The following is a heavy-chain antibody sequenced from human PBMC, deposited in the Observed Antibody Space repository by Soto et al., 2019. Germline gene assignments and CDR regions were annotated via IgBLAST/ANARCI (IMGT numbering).Heavy chain of an antibody. D-gene: IGHD2-15*01. V-gene: IGHV4-59*01. CDR1: GGSISSYY. CDR2: IHYSGST. CDR3: AREYCSGGSCYRDVFDI. J-gene: IGHJ3*02. Sequence: PSETLSLTCSVSGGSISSYYWSWIRQPPGKGLEWIGYIHYSGSTNYNPSLKSRVTISVDTSKNQFSLKLSSVTAADTAVYYCAREYCSGGSCYRDVFDIRAQRTTVTVSS.